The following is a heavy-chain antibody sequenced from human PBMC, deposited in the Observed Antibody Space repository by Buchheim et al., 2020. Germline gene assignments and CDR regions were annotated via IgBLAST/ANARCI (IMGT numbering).Heavy chain of an antibody. J-gene: IGHJ4*02. CDR2: VSGSGSNT. CDR3: AKDRDFFWSPPDFDY. D-gene: IGHD3-3*01. V-gene: IGHV3-23*01. CDR1: GFTFSTYA. Sequence: EVQLLESGGGLVQPGGSLRLSCAASGFTFSTYAMSWVRQAPGKGLEWVSAVSGSGSNTYYADSVKGRFTISRDNSKNTLFLRMNSLRAEDTAIYHCAKDRDFFWSPPDFDYWGQGTL.